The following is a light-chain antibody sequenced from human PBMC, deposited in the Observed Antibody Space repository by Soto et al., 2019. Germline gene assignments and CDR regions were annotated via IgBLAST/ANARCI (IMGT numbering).Light chain of an antibody. J-gene: IGKJ3*01. Sequence: EVVLTQSPGTLSLSPGERATLSCRASQIVTINSLAWYQQKPGQPPRLLIYAASTRASAIPDRFSGSGSGTDFHLTIGKGQPEVFGLYYLLQCGACPLPFGLGTRVD. V-gene: IGKV3-20*01. CDR2: AAS. CDR3: LQCGACPLP. CDR1: QIVTINS.